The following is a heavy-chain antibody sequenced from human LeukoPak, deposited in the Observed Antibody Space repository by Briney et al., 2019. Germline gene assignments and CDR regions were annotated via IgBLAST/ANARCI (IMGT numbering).Heavy chain of an antibody. D-gene: IGHD2-21*01. J-gene: IGHJ5*02. CDR1: GFTFSSYA. V-gene: IGHV3-30-3*01. CDR2: ISYDGSNK. Sequence: GGSLRLSCAASGFTFSSYAMHWVRQAPGKGLEWVAVISYDGSNKYYADSVKGRFTISRDNSKNSLYLQMNSLRAEDTAVYYCAGDTPAYPDNWFDPWGQGTPVTVSS. CDR3: AGDTPAYPDNWFDP.